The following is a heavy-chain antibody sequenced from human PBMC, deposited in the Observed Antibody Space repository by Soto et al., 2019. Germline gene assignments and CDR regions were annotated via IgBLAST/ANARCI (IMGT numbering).Heavy chain of an antibody. CDR3: ARGRASGSYYLLDY. J-gene: IGHJ4*02. Sequence: ASVKVSCKASGGTFTTYDINWVRQATGHGLEWMGWTNPNSGNIGYAQRFQGRVTMTRDTAIRTAYMEVSSLRSDDTAVYYCARGRASGSYYLLDYWGQGTLVTVSS. CDR2: TNPNSGNI. D-gene: IGHD3-10*01. V-gene: IGHV1-8*01. CDR1: GGTFTTYD.